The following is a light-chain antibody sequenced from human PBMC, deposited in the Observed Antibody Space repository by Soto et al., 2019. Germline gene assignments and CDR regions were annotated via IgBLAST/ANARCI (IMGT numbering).Light chain of an antibody. CDR1: QSVSSSY. V-gene: IGKV3-20*01. CDR3: QQYGSSPQT. J-gene: IGKJ1*01. Sequence: EIVLTQSPGTLSLSPGERATLSCRASQSVSSSYLAWYQQKPGQAPRLIIYGASSRATGIPDRFSGSGAGTDFTLTISRLEPEDFAVYYWQQYGSSPQTFGQGTKVEIK. CDR2: GAS.